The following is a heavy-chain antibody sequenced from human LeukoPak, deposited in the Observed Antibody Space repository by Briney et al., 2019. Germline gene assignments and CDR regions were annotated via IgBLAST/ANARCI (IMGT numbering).Heavy chain of an antibody. J-gene: IGHJ3*02. V-gene: IGHV3-23*01. CDR2: ISGSGGST. CDR3: AKVPVFSLTISEVVTDDAFDI. D-gene: IGHD3-3*01. Sequence: GGSLRLSCAASGFTFSGYAMSSVRQATGKGLEWVSAISGSGGSTYYADSVKGRFTISRDNSKNTRYLQMNSLRAEDTAVYYCAKVPVFSLTISEVVTDDAFDIWGQGTIVAVSS. CDR1: GFTFSGYA.